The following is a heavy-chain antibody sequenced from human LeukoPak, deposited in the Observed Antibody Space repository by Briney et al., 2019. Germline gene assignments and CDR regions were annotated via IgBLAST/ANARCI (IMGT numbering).Heavy chain of an antibody. CDR3: AINLPANRRFQH. V-gene: IGHV1-8*01. J-gene: IGHJ1*01. CDR1: GYTFTSYD. Sequence: ASVKVSCKASGYTFTSYDINWVRQATGQGPEWMGWMNPNSGNTGYAQKFQGRVTMTRNISISTAYMELSNVRSEDTAMYYCAINLPANRRFQHWGQGTLVTVSS. D-gene: IGHD1-14*01. CDR2: MNPNSGNT.